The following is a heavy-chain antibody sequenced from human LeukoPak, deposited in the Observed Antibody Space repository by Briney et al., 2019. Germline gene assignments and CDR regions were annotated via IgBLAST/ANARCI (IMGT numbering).Heavy chain of an antibody. V-gene: IGHV4-4*07. CDR3: ARGEHSVDS. J-gene: IGHJ4*02. CDR2: IYSSGYI. CDR1: GGAIRSHY. D-gene: IGHD1/OR15-1a*01. Sequence: PSETLSLTCTVSGGAIRSHYWNWIRQPAGKGLEWIGRIYSSGYINDNPSLKSRITMSVDMSKNQFSLRLNSVTAADTAVYYCARGEHSVDSWGQGMLVAVSS.